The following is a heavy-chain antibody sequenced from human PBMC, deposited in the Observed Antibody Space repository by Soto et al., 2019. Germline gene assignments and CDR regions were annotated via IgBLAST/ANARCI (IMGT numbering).Heavy chain of an antibody. V-gene: IGHV4-4*02. CDR3: ARDGDLSCYGWSGFDY. D-gene: IGHD5-12*01. J-gene: IGHJ4*02. CDR1: SGSISSSNW. Sequence: QVQLQESGPGLVKPSGTLSLTCAVSSGSISSSNWWSWVRQPPGKGPEWIGEIYHRGSTNYNPSLKGRVTISVDKSKSQFSLKLSSVTAADTAVYYCARDGDLSCYGWSGFDYWGQGTLVTVSS. CDR2: IYHRGST.